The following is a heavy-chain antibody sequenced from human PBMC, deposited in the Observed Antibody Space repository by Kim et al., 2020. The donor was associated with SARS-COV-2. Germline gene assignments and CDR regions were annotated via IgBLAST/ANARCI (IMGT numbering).Heavy chain of an antibody. D-gene: IGHD6-13*01. CDR3: ARITAGGIMRGMDV. J-gene: IGHJ6*02. V-gene: IGHV6-1*01. Sequence: VSVKSRITINPGTSKNLFSLQLNSVTPEDTAVYYCARITAGGIMRGMDVWGQGTTVTVSS.